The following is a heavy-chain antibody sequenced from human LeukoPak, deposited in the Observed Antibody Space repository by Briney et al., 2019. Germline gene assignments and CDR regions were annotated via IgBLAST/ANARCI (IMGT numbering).Heavy chain of an antibody. CDR1: GGSFSAYY. Sequence: SETLSLTCAVSGGSFSAYYWTWIRQPPGKGLEWIGEINHSGSTSYNPSLKSRVTISLDTSRNQFSLKLNSVTAADTAVYYCAKSNGYGLIDIWGQGTMVTVSS. D-gene: IGHD3-22*01. V-gene: IGHV4-34*01. CDR2: INHSGST. J-gene: IGHJ3*02. CDR3: AKSNGYGLIDI.